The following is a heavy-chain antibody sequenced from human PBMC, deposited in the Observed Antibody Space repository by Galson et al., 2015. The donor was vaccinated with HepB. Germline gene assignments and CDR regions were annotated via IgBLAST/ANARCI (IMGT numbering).Heavy chain of an antibody. D-gene: IGHD3-22*01. CDR1: GFSLRTSGMR. CDR2: IDWDDDK. J-gene: IGHJ4*02. V-gene: IGHV2-70*04. Sequence: PALVKPTQTLTLTCTFSGFSLRTSGMRASWIRQPPGKALEWLARIDWDDDKFYSTSLKTRLTISKDTSKNQVVLRMTNMDPVDTATYYCARDTLSSDWGNFDYWGQGTLVTVSS. CDR3: ARDTLSSDWGNFDY.